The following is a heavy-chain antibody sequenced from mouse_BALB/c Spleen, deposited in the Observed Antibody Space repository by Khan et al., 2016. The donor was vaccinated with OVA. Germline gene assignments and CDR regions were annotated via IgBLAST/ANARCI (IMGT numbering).Heavy chain of an antibody. V-gene: IGHV3-2*02. CDR2: ISYSGST. Sequence: EVQLQESGPGLVKPSQSLSLTCTVTGYSITSDYAWNWIRQFPGNKLEWMGYISYSGSTSYNPSLKSRISITRDTSNNHFFLQLNSVTTEDTATXYCARSPPVGDLWFAYWGQGTLVTVSA. CDR1: GYSITSDYA. D-gene: IGHD3-3*01. CDR3: ARSPPVGDLWFAY. J-gene: IGHJ3*01.